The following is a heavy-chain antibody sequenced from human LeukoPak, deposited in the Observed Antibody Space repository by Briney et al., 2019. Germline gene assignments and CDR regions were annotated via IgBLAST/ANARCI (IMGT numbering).Heavy chain of an antibody. D-gene: IGHD6-13*01. CDR2: INPNSGGT. CDR3: AKGHSSWLSQYFYYMDV. Sequence: ASVKVSCKASGYTFTGYYMHWVRQAPGQGLEWMGWINPNSGGTNYAQKFQGRVTMTRDTSISTAYMELSRLRSDDTAVYYCAKGHSSWLSQYFYYMDVWGRGTTVTVSS. J-gene: IGHJ6*03. V-gene: IGHV1-2*02. CDR1: GYTFTGYY.